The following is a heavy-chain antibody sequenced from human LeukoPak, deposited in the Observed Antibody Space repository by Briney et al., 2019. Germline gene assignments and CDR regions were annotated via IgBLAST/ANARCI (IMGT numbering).Heavy chain of an antibody. CDR2: ISYDGINK. J-gene: IGHJ4*02. V-gene: IGHV3-30-3*01. D-gene: IGHD6-19*01. CDR3: ASHRNGWYLPPFDF. CDR1: GFFSSSWA. Sequence: GGSLRLSCASSGFFSSSWAFHWARQAPGKGLEWVAVISYDGINKYYADSVKGRFTISRDNSKNTLYLQMSSLRAEDTAVYYCASHRNGWYLPPFDFWGQGTLVTVSS.